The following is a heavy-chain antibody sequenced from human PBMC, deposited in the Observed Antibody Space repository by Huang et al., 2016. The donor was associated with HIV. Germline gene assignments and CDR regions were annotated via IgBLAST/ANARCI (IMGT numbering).Heavy chain of an antibody. J-gene: IGHJ4*02. CDR3: ARGFNYYASDNLGVYYFDS. V-gene: IGHV4-34*02. CDR2: INHNRKS. CDR1: GGAFRGSS. Sequence: QVQLKQWGAGLLKPSETLSLTCAVYGGAFRGSSWTWIRQFPEKGLEWIGDINHNRKSMYNPSLSARVTISTDTSKNHFSLHLTSVTAADTALYYCARGFNYYASDNLGVYYFDSWGLGTLVTVSP. D-gene: IGHD3-10*01.